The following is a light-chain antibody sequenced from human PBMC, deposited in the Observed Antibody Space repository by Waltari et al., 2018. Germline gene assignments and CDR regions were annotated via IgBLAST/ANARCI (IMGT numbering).Light chain of an antibody. Sequence: EIVMTQSPATLSVSPGERATLSCRASQSVSSNLAWYQQKPGQAPRLLIYGASTRATGSPARFRGSGSGTEFTLTISSLQCEDFAVYYCQQYNNWARTFGQGTKVEIK. CDR2: GAS. CDR3: QQYNNWART. J-gene: IGKJ1*01. V-gene: IGKV3-15*01. CDR1: QSVSSN.